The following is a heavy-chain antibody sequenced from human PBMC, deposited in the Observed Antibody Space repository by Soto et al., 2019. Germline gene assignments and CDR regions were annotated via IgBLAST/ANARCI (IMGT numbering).Heavy chain of an antibody. CDR2: INHSGST. J-gene: IGHJ4*02. CDR1: GGSFSGYY. D-gene: IGHD6-13*01. CDR3: ARGSIVAAV. V-gene: IGHV4-34*02. Sequence: QVQLQQWGAGLVKPSETLSLTCAVSGGSFSGYYWPWIRQPPGKGLEWIGEINHSGSTNYNPSLRSRVTLSVDTSKSQFSMTMNSMTAADTAVYFCARGSIVAAVWGQGILVTVSS.